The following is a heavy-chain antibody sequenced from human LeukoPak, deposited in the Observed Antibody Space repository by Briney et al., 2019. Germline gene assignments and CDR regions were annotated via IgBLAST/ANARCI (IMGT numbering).Heavy chain of an antibody. Sequence: SETLSLTCAVSGGSISSSNWWSWVRQPPGKGLEWIGEIYHSGSTNYNPSLKSRVTISVDKSKNQFSLKLSSVTAADTAVYYCARTKYYYGSGSYYNEVYYFDYWGQGTLVTVSS. CDR2: IYHSGST. D-gene: IGHD3-10*01. CDR1: GGSISSSNW. CDR3: ARTKYYYGSGSYYNEVYYFDY. V-gene: IGHV4-4*02. J-gene: IGHJ4*02.